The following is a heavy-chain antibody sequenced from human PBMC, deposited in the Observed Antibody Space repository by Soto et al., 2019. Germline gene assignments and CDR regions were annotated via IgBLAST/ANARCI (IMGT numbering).Heavy chain of an antibody. V-gene: IGHV3-48*03. CDR2: ISSSGSTI. CDR1: GFTFSSYE. J-gene: IGHJ4*02. D-gene: IGHD3-22*01. Sequence: GWSLRLYCAASGFTFSSYEMNWVRQAPGKGLEWVSYISSSGSTIYYADSVKGRFTISRDNAKNSLYLQMNSLRAEDTAVYYCAREDYDDSSGYYYDYWGQGPLVTVSS. CDR3: AREDYDDSSGYYYDY.